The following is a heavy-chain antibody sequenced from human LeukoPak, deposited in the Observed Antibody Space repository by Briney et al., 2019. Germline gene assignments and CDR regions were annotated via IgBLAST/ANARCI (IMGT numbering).Heavy chain of an antibody. Sequence: GGSLRLSCAASGFTVSSNYMSWVRQAPGKGLEWVSVIYSGGSTYYADSVKGRFTISRDNSKNTLYLQMNSLRAEDTAVYYCARDVSMVRGVIAPDYYYGMDVWGQGTTVTVSS. CDR2: IYSGGST. J-gene: IGHJ6*02. V-gene: IGHV3-53*01. CDR3: ARDVSMVRGVIAPDYYYGMDV. D-gene: IGHD3-10*01. CDR1: GFTVSSNY.